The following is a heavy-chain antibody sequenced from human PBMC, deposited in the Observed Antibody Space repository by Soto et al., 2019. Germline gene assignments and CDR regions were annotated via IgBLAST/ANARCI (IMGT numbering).Heavy chain of an antibody. V-gene: IGHV3-11*06. D-gene: IGHD3-10*01. Sequence: GGSLRLSFSDSGFTFSDYYMGWILHAPLNVLEWVSYNRSSSSYTNYADSVKGRFTISRDNAKNSLYLQMNSLRADDTAVYYCARDKGTGRNSGSGSYVIPSYYYGMDVWGQGTTVPVSS. CDR3: ARDKGTGRNSGSGSYVIPSYYYGMDV. CDR2: NRSSSSYT. J-gene: IGHJ6*01. CDR1: GFTFSDYY.